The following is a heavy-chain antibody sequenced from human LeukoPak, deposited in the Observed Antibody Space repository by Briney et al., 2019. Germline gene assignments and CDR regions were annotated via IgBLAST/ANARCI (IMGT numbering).Heavy chain of an antibody. CDR1: GYTLTELS. D-gene: IGHD5-24*01. J-gene: IGHJ4*02. Sequence: ASVKVSCKVSGYTLTELSMHWVRQAPGKGLEWMGGFDPEDGETIYAQKFQGRVTMTEDTSTDTAYMELSSLRSEDTAVYYCATLRRRDGYIPTPLEYWGQGTLVTVSS. V-gene: IGHV1-24*01. CDR3: ATLRRRDGYIPTPLEY. CDR2: FDPEDGET.